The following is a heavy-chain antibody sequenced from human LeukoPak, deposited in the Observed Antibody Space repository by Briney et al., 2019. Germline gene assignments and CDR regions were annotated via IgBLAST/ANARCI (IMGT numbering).Heavy chain of an antibody. D-gene: IGHD3-10*01. CDR1: GFTFSNYG. CDR2: ISNGGDST. Sequence: GGSLRLSCAASGFTFSNYGMTWVRQAPGKGLEWVSAISNGGDSTYYADSVKGRFTISRDNSKNTLYLQMNSLRAEDTAIYYCAKDSPEYGSGSYYHWGQGTLVTVSS. CDR3: AKDSPEYGSGSYYH. J-gene: IGHJ4*02. V-gene: IGHV3-23*01.